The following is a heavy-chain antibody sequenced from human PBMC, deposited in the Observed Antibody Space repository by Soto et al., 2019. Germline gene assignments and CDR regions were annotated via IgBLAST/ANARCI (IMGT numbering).Heavy chain of an antibody. V-gene: IGHV3-21*01. CDR1: GFTFSSYS. CDR2: ISSSSSYI. D-gene: IGHD3-10*01. CDR3: ARAGGYYGSGSYYKRGRGIYYYYMDV. J-gene: IGHJ6*03. Sequence: GGSLRLSCAASGFTFSSYSMNWVRQAPGKGLEWVSSISSSSSYIYYADSVKGRFIISRDNAKNSLYLQMNSLRAEDTAVYYCARAGGYYGSGSYYKRGRGIYYYYMDVWGKGTTVTVSS.